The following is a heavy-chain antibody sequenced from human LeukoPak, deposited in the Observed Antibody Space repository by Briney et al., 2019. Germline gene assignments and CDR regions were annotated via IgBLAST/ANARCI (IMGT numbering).Heavy chain of an antibody. J-gene: IGHJ4*02. Sequence: SETLSLTCAVYGGSFSGYYWSWIRQPPGKGLEWIGEINHSGSTNYNPSLKSRVNISVDKSKNQFSLRLSSVTAADTAVYYCARHGFSGYNYYFDYWGQGALVTVSS. CDR2: INHSGST. CDR1: GGSFSGYY. V-gene: IGHV4-34*01. CDR3: ARHGFSGYNYYFDY. D-gene: IGHD5-12*01.